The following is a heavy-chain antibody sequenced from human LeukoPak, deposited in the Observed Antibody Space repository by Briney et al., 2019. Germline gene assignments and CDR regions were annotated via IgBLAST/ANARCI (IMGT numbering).Heavy chain of an antibody. CDR1: GGSISSGGYR. CDR2: INYSGST. D-gene: IGHD2-21*01. J-gene: IGHJ1*01. Sequence: KPSQTLSLTCAVSGGSISSGGYRWTWIRQYPGKGLEWIGYINYSGSTYYNPSLKSRVIISVDTSKNQFSLNLNSVTAADTAVYYCARGMDAHPRIVVWGQGTLVTVSS. CDR3: ARGMDAHPRIVV. V-gene: IGHV4-31*11.